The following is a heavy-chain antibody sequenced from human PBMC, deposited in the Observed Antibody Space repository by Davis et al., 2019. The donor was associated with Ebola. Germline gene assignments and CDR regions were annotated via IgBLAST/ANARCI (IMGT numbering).Heavy chain of an antibody. J-gene: IGHJ6*02. CDR1: GYSINRGYY. V-gene: IGHV4-38-2*02. Sequence: SETLSLTCAVSGYSINRGYYWGWIRQPPGKGLEYIGSFYPSRSTYYNPSLKSRVAISVDASKNQFFLKLSSVTASDTAVYYCARDQRFLEGVYYYNGMDVWGQGTTVTVSS. CDR2: FYPSRST. CDR3: ARDQRFLEGVYYYNGMDV. D-gene: IGHD3-3*01.